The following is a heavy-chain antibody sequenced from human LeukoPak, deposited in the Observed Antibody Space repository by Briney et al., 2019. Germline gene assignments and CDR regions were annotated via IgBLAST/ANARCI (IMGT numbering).Heavy chain of an antibody. Sequence: PGGSLRLSCAASGFPFNAYWMTWVRQAPGKGLEWVANIRQDGDTKYYVDSVKGRFTISRDNAMNSLYLQMNSLRAEDTAIYYCARSLPYGTTWYGRSGFWGQGTLVTVSP. CDR3: ARSLPYGTTWYGRSGF. J-gene: IGHJ4*02. V-gene: IGHV3-7*03. CDR2: IRQDGDTK. CDR1: GFPFNAYW. D-gene: IGHD6-13*01.